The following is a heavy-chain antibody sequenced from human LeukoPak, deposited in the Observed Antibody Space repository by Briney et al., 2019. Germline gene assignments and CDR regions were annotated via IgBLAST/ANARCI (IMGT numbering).Heavy chain of an antibody. V-gene: IGHV3-53*01. Sequence: TGGSLRLSCAASGFTVSSNYKSWVRQAPGKGLEWVSVIYSGGSTYYADSVKGRFTISRDTSENTLYLQMNSLRADDAAVYYCARDCFGGTCYSGAFEIWGQGTMVTVSS. CDR2: IYSGGST. D-gene: IGHD2-15*01. CDR3: ARDCFGGTCYSGAFEI. J-gene: IGHJ3*02. CDR1: GFTVSSNY.